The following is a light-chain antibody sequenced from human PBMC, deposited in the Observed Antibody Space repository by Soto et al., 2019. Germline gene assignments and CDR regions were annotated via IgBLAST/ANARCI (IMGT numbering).Light chain of an antibody. Sequence: NFMLTQPHSVSESPGKTVTIPCTRSSGSIASNYVQWYQQRPGSAPITVIYEDHLRPSGVPDRFSGSIDRSSNSASLTISGLKTEDEADYFCQSYGTGIQGVFGGGTHLTGL. CDR3: QSYGTGIQGV. J-gene: IGLJ3*02. CDR1: SGSIASNY. CDR2: EDH. V-gene: IGLV6-57*04.